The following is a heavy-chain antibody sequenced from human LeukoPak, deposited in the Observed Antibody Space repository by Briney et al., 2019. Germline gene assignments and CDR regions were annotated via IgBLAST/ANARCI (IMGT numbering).Heavy chain of an antibody. D-gene: IGHD2-15*01. CDR1: GYTFTSYG. J-gene: IGHJ4*02. CDR3: ARDRGYCSGGSCPGGDY. Sequence: ASVKVSCKASGYTFTSYGISWVRQAPGQGLEWMGWISAYNGNTNYAQKLQGRVTMTTDTSTSTAYMELRSLRSDDTAVYYCARDRGYCSGGSCPGGDYWGQGTLVTVSS. V-gene: IGHV1-18*01. CDR2: ISAYNGNT.